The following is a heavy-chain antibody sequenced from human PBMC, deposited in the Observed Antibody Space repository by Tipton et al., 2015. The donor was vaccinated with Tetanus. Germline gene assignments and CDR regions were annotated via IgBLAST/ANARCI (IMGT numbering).Heavy chain of an antibody. CDR1: GFTFSRHA. CDR3: AKSAVVGTGGCFGS. D-gene: IGHD2-15*01. CDR2: ISGSGGSS. V-gene: IGHV3-23*01. J-gene: IGHJ4*02. Sequence: SLRLSCAASGFTFSRHAMSWVRQAPGKGLEWVSTISGSGGSSSYADSVKGRFIISRDNSKNTLYVDVTSLRDEDTAIYYCAKSAVVGTGGCFGSWGQGNLVTVSS.